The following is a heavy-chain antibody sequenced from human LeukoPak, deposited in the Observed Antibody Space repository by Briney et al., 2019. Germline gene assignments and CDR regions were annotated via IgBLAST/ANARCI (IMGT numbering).Heavy chain of an antibody. J-gene: IGHJ4*02. CDR3: AREDLIAAPGNFDY. D-gene: IGHD6-13*01. CDR2: INSDGSST. CDR1: GFTFSSYW. Sequence: GGSLRLSCAASGFTFSSYWMHWVRQAPGKGLVWVSRINSDGSSTSYADSVKGRFTISRDNAKNTLYLQMNSLRAEDTAVYCCAREDLIAAPGNFDYWGQGTLVTVSS. V-gene: IGHV3-74*01.